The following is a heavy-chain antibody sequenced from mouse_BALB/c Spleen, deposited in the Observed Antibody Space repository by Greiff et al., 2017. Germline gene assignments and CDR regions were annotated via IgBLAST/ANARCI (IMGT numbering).Heavy chain of an antibody. J-gene: IGHJ4*01. V-gene: IGHV5-17*02. D-gene: IGHD1-1*01. CDR3: ARLLRGGAMDY. CDR1: GFTFSSFG. CDR2: ISSGSSTI. Sequence: EVHLVESGGGLVQPGGSRKLSCAASGFTFSSFGMHWVRQAPERGLEWVAYISSGSSTIYYADTVKGRFTISRDNPKNTLFLQMTSLRSEDTAMYYCARLLRGGAMDYWGQGTSVTVSS.